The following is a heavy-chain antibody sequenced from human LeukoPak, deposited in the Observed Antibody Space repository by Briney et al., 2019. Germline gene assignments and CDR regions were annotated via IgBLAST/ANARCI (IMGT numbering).Heavy chain of an antibody. CDR1: GFTFSSYE. CDR2: ISSSGSTI. J-gene: IGHJ6*04. Sequence: QPGGSLRLSCAASGFTFSSYEMNWVRQAPGKGLEWVSYISSSGSTIYYANSVKGRFTISRDNAKNSLYLQMNSLRAEDTAVYYCAELGITMIGGVWGKGTTVTISS. V-gene: IGHV3-48*03. CDR3: AELGITMIGGV. D-gene: IGHD3-10*02.